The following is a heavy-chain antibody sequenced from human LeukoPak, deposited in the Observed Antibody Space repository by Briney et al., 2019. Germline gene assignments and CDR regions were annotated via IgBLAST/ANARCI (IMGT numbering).Heavy chain of an antibody. CDR2: IIPIFGTA. V-gene: IGHV1-69*05. Sequence: SVRVSCKASGGTFSSYAISWVRQAPGQGLEWMGGIIPIFGTANYAQKFQGRVTITTDESTSTAYMELSSLRSEDTAVYYCARPTGSGWYFDLWGRGTLVTVSS. CDR3: ARPTGSGWYFDL. CDR1: GGTFSSYA. J-gene: IGHJ2*01. D-gene: IGHD6-19*01.